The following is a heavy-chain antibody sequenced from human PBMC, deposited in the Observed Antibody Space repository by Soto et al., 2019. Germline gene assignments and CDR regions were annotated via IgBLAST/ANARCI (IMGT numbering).Heavy chain of an antibody. D-gene: IGHD3-3*01. CDR2: INHSASA. CDR3: ARASGTYYDFWSGYRPGEGPYYFDY. CDR1: GGSFSGYY. V-gene: IGHV4-34*01. J-gene: IGHJ4*02. Sequence: QVQLQQWGAGLLKPSETLSLTCAVYGGSFSGYYWSWIRQPPGKGLEWIGEINHSASANYNPSLKSRVTISVDTSKNQFSLKLSSLTAADTAVYYCARASGTYYDFWSGYRPGEGPYYFDYWGQGTLVTVSS.